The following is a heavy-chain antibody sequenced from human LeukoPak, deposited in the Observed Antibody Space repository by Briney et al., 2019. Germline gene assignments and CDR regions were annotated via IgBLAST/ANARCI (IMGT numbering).Heavy chain of an antibody. D-gene: IGHD5-12*01. Sequence: GGSLRLSCAASGFTFSGYAMSWVRQAPGKGLEWVSTISDNGGRTYYADSVKGRFTISRDNSKNTLFLQMNSLRAEDTAVYYCAKGLGYSGYESFDYWGQGTLVTVSS. CDR2: ISDNGGRT. V-gene: IGHV3-23*01. CDR3: AKGLGYSGYESFDY. CDR1: GFTFSGYA. J-gene: IGHJ4*02.